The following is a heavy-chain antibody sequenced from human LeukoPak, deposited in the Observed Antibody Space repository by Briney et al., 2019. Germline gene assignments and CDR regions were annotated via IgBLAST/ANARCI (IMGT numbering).Heavy chain of an antibody. D-gene: IGHD3-16*02. CDR1: GFTFSAYW. CDR2: IKQDGSGK. CDR3: ARDFLSLPRD. Sequence: HPGGSLRLSCAASGFTFSAYWMSWVRQAPGKGLEWVANIKQDGSGKYHVDSVKGRFTISRDNAKNSLYLQMNSLRAEDTAVYYCARDFLSLPRDWGQGTLVTVSS. V-gene: IGHV3-7*01. J-gene: IGHJ4*02.